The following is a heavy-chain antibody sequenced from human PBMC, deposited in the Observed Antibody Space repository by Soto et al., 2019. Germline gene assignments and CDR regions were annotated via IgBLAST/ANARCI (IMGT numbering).Heavy chain of an antibody. D-gene: IGHD6-13*01. Sequence: QLQLQESGPGLVKPSETLSLTCTVSGGSISSSSYYWGWIRQPPGKGLEWIGSIYYSGSTYYNPSLKSRVTISVDTSKNQFSLKLSSVTAADTAVYYCASQQLVHYYYGMDVWGQGTKVTVSS. CDR2: IYYSGST. CDR1: GGSISSSSYY. CDR3: ASQQLVHYYYGMDV. V-gene: IGHV4-39*01. J-gene: IGHJ6*02.